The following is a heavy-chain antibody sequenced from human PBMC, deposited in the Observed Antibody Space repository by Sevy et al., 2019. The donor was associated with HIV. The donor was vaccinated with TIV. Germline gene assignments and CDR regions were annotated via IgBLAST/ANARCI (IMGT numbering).Heavy chain of an antibody. CDR3: ARGGYCRGGSCTENFDY. Sequence: GGSLRLSCTASGFTVSSNYMSWVRQAPGKGLEWVSVIYSGGSTYYADPVNGRFTISRDNSKNTLYLQMNSLRAEDTAVYYCARGGYCRGGSCTENFDYWGQGTLITVSS. J-gene: IGHJ4*02. D-gene: IGHD2-15*01. CDR1: GFTVSSNY. V-gene: IGHV3-53*01. CDR2: IYSGGST.